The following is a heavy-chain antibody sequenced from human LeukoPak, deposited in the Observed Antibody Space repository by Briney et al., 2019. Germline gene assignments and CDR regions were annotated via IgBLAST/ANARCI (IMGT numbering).Heavy chain of an antibody. V-gene: IGHV4-34*01. D-gene: IGHD2-15*01. CDR1: GGSISSYY. J-gene: IGHJ4*02. Sequence: SETLSLTCTVSGGSISSYYWSWIRQPPGKGLEWIGEINHSGSTNYNPSLKSRVTISVDTSKNQFSLKLSSVTAADTAVYYCARSAIGYCSGGSCKWYFDYWGQGTLVTVSS. CDR2: INHSGST. CDR3: ARSAIGYCSGGSCKWYFDY.